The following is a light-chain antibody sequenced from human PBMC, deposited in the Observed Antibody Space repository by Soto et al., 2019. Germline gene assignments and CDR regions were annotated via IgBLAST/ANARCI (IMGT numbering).Light chain of an antibody. J-gene: IGKJ1*01. CDR2: DAS. Sequence: AIELTQSPSSLSAHEGPRVTITCRASEGIRIELGWYQQKPGTAPRLLIYDASTLESGVPSRFSGSGSGTEFTLTISSLQPDDFAPYYCQHYNSYPGAFGQVTKVDI. CDR1: EGIRIE. CDR3: QHYNSYPGA. V-gene: IGKV1-13*02.